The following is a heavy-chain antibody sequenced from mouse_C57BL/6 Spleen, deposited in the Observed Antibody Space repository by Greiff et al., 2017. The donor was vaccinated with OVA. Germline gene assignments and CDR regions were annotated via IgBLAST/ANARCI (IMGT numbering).Heavy chain of an antibody. V-gene: IGHV1-42*01. D-gene: IGHD2-4*01. Sequence: VQLQQSGPELVKPGASVKISCKASGYSFTGYYMNWVKQSPEKSLEWIGEINPSTGGTTYNQKFKAKATLTVDKSSSTAYMQLKSLTSEDSAVYYCARRGVYDYDGFFAYWGQGTLVTVSA. CDR3: ARRGVYDYDGFFAY. CDR2: INPSTGGT. J-gene: IGHJ3*01. CDR1: GYSFTGYY.